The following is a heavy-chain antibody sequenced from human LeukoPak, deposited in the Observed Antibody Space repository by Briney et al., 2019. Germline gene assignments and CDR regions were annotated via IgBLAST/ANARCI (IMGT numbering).Heavy chain of an antibody. Sequence: ASVKVSCKASGYTFIGYYMHWVRQAPGQGLEWMGRINPNTGGANYVQKFQDRVTMTRDTSITTAYMELSSLRSDDTAVYYCARGSGSGWRNFDYWGRGTLVTVSS. D-gene: IGHD6-19*01. CDR3: ARGSGSGWRNFDY. V-gene: IGHV1-2*06. CDR2: INPNTGGA. CDR1: GYTFIGYY. J-gene: IGHJ4*02.